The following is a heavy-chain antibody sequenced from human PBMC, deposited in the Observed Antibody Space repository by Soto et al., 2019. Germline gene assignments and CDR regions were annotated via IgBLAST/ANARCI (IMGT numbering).Heavy chain of an antibody. V-gene: IGHV4-4*07. Sequence: SETLSLTCSVSGGSISPYYWSWIRQPAGKGLEWIGRIYASGSTNYNPSLKSRVTMSVATSKNQFSLKLTSVTAADTATYYCARGGMVIIPTATAFEYWGQGTLVTVSS. CDR2: IYASGST. D-gene: IGHD1-1*01. CDR3: ARGGMVIIPTATAFEY. CDR1: GGSISPYY. J-gene: IGHJ4*02.